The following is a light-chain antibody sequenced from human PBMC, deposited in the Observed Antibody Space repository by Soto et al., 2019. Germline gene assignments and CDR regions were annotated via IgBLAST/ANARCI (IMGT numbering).Light chain of an antibody. CDR1: SSDVGGYNY. CDR2: DVS. V-gene: IGLV2-14*01. Sequence: QSALTQPASVSGSPGQSITISCTGTSSDVGGYNYVSWYQQHPGKAPKLMIYDVSNRPSGVSNRFSGSKSGNTASLTISGLQAEYEADSSSTSYKSLTTYVFGTGTNVNVL. CDR3: TSYKSLTTYV. J-gene: IGLJ1*01.